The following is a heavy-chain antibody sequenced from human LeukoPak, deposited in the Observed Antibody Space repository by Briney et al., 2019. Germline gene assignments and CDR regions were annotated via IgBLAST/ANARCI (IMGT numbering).Heavy chain of an antibody. D-gene: IGHD3-22*01. CDR3: ARDKPTTMILDY. J-gene: IGHJ4*02. CDR1: GFTFSSYA. V-gene: IGHV3-30-3*01. CDR2: ISYDGSNK. Sequence: GGSLRLSRAASGFTFSSYAMHWVRQAPGKGLEWVAVISYDGSNKYYADSVKGRFTISRDNSKNTLYLQMNSLRAEDTAVYYCARDKPTTMILDYWGQGTLVTVSS.